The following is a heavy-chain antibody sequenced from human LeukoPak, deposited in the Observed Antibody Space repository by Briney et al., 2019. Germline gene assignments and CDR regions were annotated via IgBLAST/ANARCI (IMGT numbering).Heavy chain of an antibody. CDR3: ARSPYTSGSLFYFDY. Sequence: ASVKVSCKASGGTFISYAISWVRQAPGQGLEWMGIINPSGGSTTYAQKLQGRVTLTRDTSTSTVYMELSSLRSDDTAVYYCARSPYTSGSLFYFDYWGQGTLVTVSS. V-gene: IGHV1-46*01. CDR2: INPSGGST. CDR1: GGTFISYA. J-gene: IGHJ4*02. D-gene: IGHD5-18*01.